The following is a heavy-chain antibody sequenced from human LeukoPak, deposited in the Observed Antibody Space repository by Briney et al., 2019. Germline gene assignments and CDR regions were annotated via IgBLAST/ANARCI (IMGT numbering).Heavy chain of an antibody. CDR2: IFYIGSA. CDR1: GGSISSDDYY. Sequence: SETLSLTCTVSGGSISSDDYYWSWIRQPPGKGLEWIGQIFYIGSAHYNPSFESRVIMSIDNSRNQLSLRFNSVTAADTAVYYCARHGSYSLAFWGQGALVTVSS. CDR3: ARHGSYSLAF. V-gene: IGHV4-30-4*01. J-gene: IGHJ4*02. D-gene: IGHD2-15*01.